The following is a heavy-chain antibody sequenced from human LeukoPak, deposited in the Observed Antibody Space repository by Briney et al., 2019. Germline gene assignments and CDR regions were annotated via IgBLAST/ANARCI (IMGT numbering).Heavy chain of an antibody. CDR3: ARDMRRAQLVGDIDWFDP. J-gene: IGHJ5*02. CDR2: IYPNNGGT. V-gene: IGHV1-2*06. CDR1: GYTFTDYY. Sequence: ASVKVSCKASGYTFTDYYMHWVRQAPGQGLEWMGRIYPNNGGTNYAQKFQGRVAMTRDTSISTAYMELSRLRSDDTAVYYCARDMRRAQLVGDIDWFDPWGQGTLVTVSS. D-gene: IGHD6-6*01.